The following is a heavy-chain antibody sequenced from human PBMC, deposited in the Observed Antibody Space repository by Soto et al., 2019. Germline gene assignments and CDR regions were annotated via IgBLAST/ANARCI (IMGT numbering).Heavy chain of an antibody. CDR3: FRSPIMLRGGMYG. V-gene: IGHV4-30-4*02. CDR1: GVSIISGHYY. Sequence: SETLSLTCTVSGVSIISGHYYWSLIRQPPGKGLEWIGYIYYSGSTYYNPSLKSRVTISVDTSKNQFSLKLSSVTAADTAVYYWFRSPIMLRGGMYGCGQGTTVTVSS. CDR2: IYYSGST. D-gene: IGHD5-12*01. J-gene: IGHJ6*02.